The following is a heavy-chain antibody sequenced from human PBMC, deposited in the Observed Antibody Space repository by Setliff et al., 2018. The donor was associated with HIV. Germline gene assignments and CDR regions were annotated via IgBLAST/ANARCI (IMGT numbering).Heavy chain of an antibody. D-gene: IGHD3-3*01. V-gene: IGHV4-34*01. J-gene: IGHJ4*02. CDR3: AREDGYNFWLL. CDR1: GFNFNDAW. CDR2: IQHSGRT. Sequence: GSLRLSCAASGFNFNDAWMSWIRQPPGKGLEWIGEIQHSGRTNYNPSLKSRVTMSVDTSKNQFSLKLSSVTAADTAVYYCAREDGYNFWLLWGQGTLVTVSS.